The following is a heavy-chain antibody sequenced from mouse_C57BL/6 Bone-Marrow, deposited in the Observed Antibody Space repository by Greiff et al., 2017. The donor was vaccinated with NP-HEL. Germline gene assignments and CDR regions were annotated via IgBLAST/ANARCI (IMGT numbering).Heavy chain of an antibody. Sequence: QVQLQQSGAELVRPGTSVKVSCKASGYAFTNYLIEWVKQRPGQGLEWIGVINPGSGGTNYNEKFKGKATLTADKSSSTAYMQLSSLTSEDSAVYFCARRRGLQGFDYWGQGTTLTVSS. V-gene: IGHV1-54*01. D-gene: IGHD2-2*01. J-gene: IGHJ2*01. CDR3: ARRRGLQGFDY. CDR2: INPGSGGT. CDR1: GYAFTNYL.